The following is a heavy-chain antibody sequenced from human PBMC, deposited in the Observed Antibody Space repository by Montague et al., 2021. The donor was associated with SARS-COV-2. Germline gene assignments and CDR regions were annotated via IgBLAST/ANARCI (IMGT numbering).Heavy chain of an antibody. CDR2: IKSTTDGGTT. CDR1: GFTFSNAW. J-gene: IGHJ3*02. V-gene: IGHV3-15*01. D-gene: IGHD1-1*01. Sequence: SLRLSCAASGFTFSNAWMSWVRQAPGKGLEWVGRIKSTTDGGTTDYAAPVKGRFTISRDDSKNTLYLQMNSLKTEDTAVYYCNTDNDDQFWDAFDIWGQGTMVTVSS. CDR3: NTDNDDQFWDAFDI.